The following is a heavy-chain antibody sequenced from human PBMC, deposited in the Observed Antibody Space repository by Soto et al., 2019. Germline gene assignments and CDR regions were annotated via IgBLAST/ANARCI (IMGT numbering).Heavy chain of an antibody. CDR3: ANQYTSSSSVDS. CDR1: GFTFTSYA. CDR2: ISGSGGNT. V-gene: IGHV3-23*01. J-gene: IGHJ4*02. D-gene: IGHD6-6*01. Sequence: LRLSCAASGFTFTSYAMSWVRQAPGKGLEWVSGISGSGGNTYYADSVKGRFTISSDNSKNTVYLQMNSLRVEDTAVYYCANQYTSSSSVDSWGQGTLVTVSS.